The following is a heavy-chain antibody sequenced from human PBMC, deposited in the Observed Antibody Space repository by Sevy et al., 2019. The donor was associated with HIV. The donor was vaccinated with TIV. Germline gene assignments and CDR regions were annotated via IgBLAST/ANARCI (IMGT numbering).Heavy chain of an antibody. CDR2: IFRSGDVT. J-gene: IGHJ3*02. V-gene: IGHV3-23*01. D-gene: IGHD3-22*01. CDR1: GFTFSSYA. Sequence: GESLKISCTASGFTFSSYAMNWVRQAPGKGLEWVSTIFRSGDVTYYADSVKGRFTISRDNSRNTLYLQMNSLGAEDTAVYYCAGARYDSSGSFDAFDIWGQRTMVTVSS. CDR3: AGARYDSSGSFDAFDI.